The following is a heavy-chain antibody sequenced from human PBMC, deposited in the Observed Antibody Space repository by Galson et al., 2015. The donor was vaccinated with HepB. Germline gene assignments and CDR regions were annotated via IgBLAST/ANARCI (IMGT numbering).Heavy chain of an antibody. V-gene: IGHV4-4*02. CDR2: IYHSGST. CDR1: GGSISSSNW. J-gene: IGHJ3*02. CDR3: ASTSIAVAGGELNPFDI. Sequence: SETLSLTCAVSGGSISSSNWWSWVRQPPGKGLEWIGEIYHSGSTNYNPSLKSRVTISVDKSKNQFSLKLSSVTAADTAVYYCASTSIAVAGGELNPFDIWGQGTMVTVSS. D-gene: IGHD6-19*01.